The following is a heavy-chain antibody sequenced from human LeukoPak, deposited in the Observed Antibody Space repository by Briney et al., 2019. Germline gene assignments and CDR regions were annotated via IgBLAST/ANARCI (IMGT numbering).Heavy chain of an antibody. D-gene: IGHD3-16*01. CDR3: ARGPAWGYSSPYYFDY. V-gene: IGHV1-8*03. CDR1: GYTFTSYD. Sequence: GASVKVSCKASGYTFTSYDINWVRQATGQGLEWMGWMNPNSGNTGYAQKFQGRVTITRNTAIRTAYMELSSLTSEDSAVYYCARGPAWGYSSPYYFDYWGQGTLVTVSS. J-gene: IGHJ4*02. CDR2: MNPNSGNT.